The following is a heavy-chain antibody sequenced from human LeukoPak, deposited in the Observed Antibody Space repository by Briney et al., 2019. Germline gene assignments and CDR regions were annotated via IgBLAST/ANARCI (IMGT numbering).Heavy chain of an antibody. CDR3: ARAIDYSNFAMYFDY. D-gene: IGHD4-11*01. CDR1: GFTFSSYG. CDR2: IWYDGSNK. Sequence: GGSLRLSCAASGFTFSSYGMHWVRQAPGKGLEWVAVIWYDGSNKYYADSVKGRFTISRDNSKNTLYLQMNSLRAEDTAVYYCARAIDYSNFAMYFDYWGQGALVTVSS. J-gene: IGHJ4*02. V-gene: IGHV3-33*01.